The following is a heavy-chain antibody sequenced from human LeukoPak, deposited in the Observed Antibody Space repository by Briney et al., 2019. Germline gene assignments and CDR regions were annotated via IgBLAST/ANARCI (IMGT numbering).Heavy chain of an antibody. J-gene: IGHJ4*02. Sequence: ASETLSLTCTVSGGSISGYYWSWIRQPPGKGLEWIAYIYYSGSTNYNPSLKSRVTISVDTSKNQFSLKLSSVTAADTAVYYCARGYYYDSSGYYSPKGYYFDYWGQGTLVTVSS. V-gene: IGHV4-59*01. CDR1: GGSISGYY. CDR2: IYYSGST. CDR3: ARGYYYDSSGYYSPKGYYFDY. D-gene: IGHD3-22*01.